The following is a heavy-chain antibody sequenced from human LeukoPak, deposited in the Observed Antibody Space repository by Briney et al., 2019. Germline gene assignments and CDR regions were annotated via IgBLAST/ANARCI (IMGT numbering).Heavy chain of an antibody. CDR2: LWYDGRNK. D-gene: IGHD2-8*01. Sequence: QPGGSLRLSCAASGFTFSSYWMHWVRQAPGKGLEWVSGLWYDGRNKAYADSVKGRFTISRDNSENMLYLQMNSLRDEDTAVYYCARGLMTPNTYCDLWGQGTLVTVSS. CDR1: GFTFSSYW. V-gene: IGHV3-33*08. CDR3: ARGLMTPNTYCDL. J-gene: IGHJ4*02.